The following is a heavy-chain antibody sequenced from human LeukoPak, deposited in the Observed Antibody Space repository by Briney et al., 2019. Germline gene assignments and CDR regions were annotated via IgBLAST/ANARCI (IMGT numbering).Heavy chain of an antibody. CDR1: GFIFSDYW. Sequence: GGSLRHSCSASGFIFSDYWMTWVRQAPGKGLEWVANIKPDGSDTYYMDSVKGRFTISRDNAKNSLYLQMNSLRAEDTAVYFCARAGVAYSVGAYWGQGTLVTVSS. V-gene: IGHV3-7*01. CDR2: IKPDGSDT. D-gene: IGHD2-21*01. J-gene: IGHJ4*02. CDR3: ARAGVAYSVGAY.